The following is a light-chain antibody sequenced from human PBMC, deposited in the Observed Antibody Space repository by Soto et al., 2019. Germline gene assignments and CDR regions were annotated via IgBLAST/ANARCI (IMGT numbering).Light chain of an antibody. J-gene: IGKJ2*01. V-gene: IGKV3D-15*01. CDR3: QQYNNWSLYT. CDR1: QSVSSN. Sequence: EVVMTQSPATLSVSPGERATLSCRASQSVSSNLAWYQQNPGQAPRLLIFGASTRATDIRARFSGSGSGIEFTLTISSLQSADFAVYYCQQYNNWSLYTFGQGTKLEIK. CDR2: GAS.